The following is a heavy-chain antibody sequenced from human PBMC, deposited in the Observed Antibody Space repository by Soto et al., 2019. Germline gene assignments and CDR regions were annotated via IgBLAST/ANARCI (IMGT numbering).Heavy chain of an antibody. V-gene: IGHV3-72*01. CDR1: S. Sequence: SMDWVRQAPGKGLEWVGRSRDKAHSHTTEYAASVKGRFTISRDDSENSLYLQMNSLKTEDTAVYYCARGVVSTGYFDYWGQGTLVTVSS. D-gene: IGHD5-12*01. J-gene: IGHJ4*02. CDR2: SRDKAHSHTT. CDR3: ARGVVSTGYFDY.